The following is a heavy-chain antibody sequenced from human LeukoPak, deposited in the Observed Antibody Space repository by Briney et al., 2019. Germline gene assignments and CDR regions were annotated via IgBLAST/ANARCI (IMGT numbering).Heavy chain of an antibody. CDR3: ARSSKCSGGSCYTSY. D-gene: IGHD2-15*01. V-gene: IGHV1-2*02. CDR2: INPNSGGT. CDR1: GYTFTAYY. Sequence: ASVKVSCEASGYTFTAYYVHWVRQAPGQGLEWMGWINPNSGGTNYAQKFQGRVTMTRDTSISTAYMELSRLRSDDTAVYYCARSSKCSGGSCYTSYWGQGTLVTVSS. J-gene: IGHJ4*02.